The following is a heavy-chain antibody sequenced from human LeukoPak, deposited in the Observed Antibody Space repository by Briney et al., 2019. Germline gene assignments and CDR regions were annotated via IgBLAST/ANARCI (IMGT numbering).Heavy chain of an antibody. D-gene: IGHD3-22*01. CDR1: GYTFTNYY. J-gene: IGHJ4*02. CDR3: ARTYFYDSSGHFDC. V-gene: IGHV1-2*06. CDR2: IDPDSGDT. Sequence: ASVKVSCKASGYTFTNYYVHWVRQAPRQGLEWMGRIDPDSGDTNYAQKFQGRVTMTRDTSISTAYLELSSLRSDDTAMYYCARTYFYDSSGHFDCWGQGTLVTVSS.